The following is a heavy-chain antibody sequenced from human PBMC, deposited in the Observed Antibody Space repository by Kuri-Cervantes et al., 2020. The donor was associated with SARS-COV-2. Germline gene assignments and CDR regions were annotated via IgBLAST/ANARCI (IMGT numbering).Heavy chain of an antibody. CDR1: ESTFPNYD. J-gene: IGHJ2*01. CDR3: ARVRITIFGVVTPNYWYFDL. Sequence: ASVKVSCKAPESTFPNYDINWVRQATGQGLEWMGWINPNSGGTNYAQKFQGRVTMTRDTSISTAYMELSRLRSDDTAVYYCARVRITIFGVVTPNYWYFDLWGRGTLVTVSS. D-gene: IGHD3-3*01. V-gene: IGHV1-2*02. CDR2: INPNSGGT.